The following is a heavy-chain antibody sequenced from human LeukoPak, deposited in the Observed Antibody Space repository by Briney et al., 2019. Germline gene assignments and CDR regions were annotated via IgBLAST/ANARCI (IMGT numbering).Heavy chain of an antibody. J-gene: IGHJ4*02. CDR1: GFTFSDYY. CDR2: ISSSGSTI. CDR3: ARDLGSYSSGWYMGFDY. D-gene: IGHD6-19*01. V-gene: IGHV3-11*04. Sequence: GGSLRLSCAASGFTFSDYYMSWIRQAPGKGLEWVSYISSSGSTIYYADSVKGRFTVSRDNAKNSLYLQMNSLRAEDTAIYYCARDLGSYSSGWYMGFDYWGQGTLVTVSS.